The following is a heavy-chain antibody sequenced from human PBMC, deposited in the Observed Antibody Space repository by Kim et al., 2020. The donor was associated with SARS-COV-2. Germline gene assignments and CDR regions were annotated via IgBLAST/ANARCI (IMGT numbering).Heavy chain of an antibody. D-gene: IGHD1-26*01. CDR1: GFTFSSYS. CDR2: ISSSSSYI. J-gene: IGHJ6*02. CDR3: ARDGISYSGSYENYGMDV. Sequence: GGSLRLSCAASGFTFSSYSMNWVRQAPGKGLEWVSSISSSSSYIYYADSVKGRFTISRDNAKNSLYLQMNSLRAEDTAVYYCARDGISYSGSYENYGMDVWGQGTTVTVSS. V-gene: IGHV3-21*01.